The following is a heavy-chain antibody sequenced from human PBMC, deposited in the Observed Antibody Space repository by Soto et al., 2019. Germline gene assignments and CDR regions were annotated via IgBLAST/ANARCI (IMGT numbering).Heavy chain of an antibody. Sequence: QVQLVQSGAEVKKPGSSVKVSCKASGGTFSSYAISWVRQAPGQGLEWMGGIIPIFGTANYAQKFQGRVTITAEEYTSTAYMELSSLRSEDTAVYYCARDRYCSSTSCYRRIAVAGGDDAFDIWGQGTMVTVSS. D-gene: IGHD2-2*02. CDR3: ARDRYCSSTSCYRRIAVAGGDDAFDI. CDR2: IIPIFGTA. CDR1: GGTFSSYA. V-gene: IGHV1-69*01. J-gene: IGHJ3*02.